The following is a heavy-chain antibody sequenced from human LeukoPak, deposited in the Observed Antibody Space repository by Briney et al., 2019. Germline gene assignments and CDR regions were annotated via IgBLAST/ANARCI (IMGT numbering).Heavy chain of an antibody. CDR2: ISAYNGNT. CDR1: GYTFTSYG. J-gene: IGHJ4*02. CDR3: ARVGTPVYYGSGSYYTDFDY. V-gene: IGHV1-18*01. D-gene: IGHD3-10*01. Sequence: ASVKVSCKASGYTFTSYGISWVRQAPGQGLEWMGWISAYNGNTNYAQKLQGRVTMTTDTSTSTAYMELRSLRSDDTAVYYCARVGTPVYYGSGSYYTDFDYWGQGTLDTVSS.